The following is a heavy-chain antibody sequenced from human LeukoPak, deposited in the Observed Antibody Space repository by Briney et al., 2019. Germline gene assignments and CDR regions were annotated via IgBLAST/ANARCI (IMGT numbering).Heavy chain of an antibody. CDR3: ARDGHGDYVFDY. J-gene: IGHJ4*02. CDR2: ISSSSSYI. Sequence: PGGSLRLSCAASGFTFSSYSMNWVRQAPGKGLEGVSSISSSSSYIYYADSVKGRFTISRDNAKNSLYLQMNSLRAEDTAVYYCARDGHGDYVFDYWGQGTLVTVSS. D-gene: IGHD4-17*01. CDR1: GFTFSSYS. V-gene: IGHV3-21*01.